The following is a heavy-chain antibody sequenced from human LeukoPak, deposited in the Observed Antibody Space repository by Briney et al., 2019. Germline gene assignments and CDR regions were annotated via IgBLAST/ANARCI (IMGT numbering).Heavy chain of an antibody. D-gene: IGHD3-9*01. Sequence: KPSETLSLTCTVSGGSISSSSYYSGWIRQPPGKGLEWIGSAYYSGSPYYDPSLKSRVTISVDTSKNQFSLKLSSVTAADTAVYYCASHSAEYDILTGYHSYNSFDPWGQGILVTVSS. V-gene: IGHV4-39*01. CDR3: ASHSAEYDILTGYHSYNSFDP. J-gene: IGHJ5*02. CDR2: AYYSGSP. CDR1: GGSISSSSYY.